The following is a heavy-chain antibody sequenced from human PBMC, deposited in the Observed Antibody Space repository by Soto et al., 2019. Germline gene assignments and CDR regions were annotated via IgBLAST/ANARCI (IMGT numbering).Heavy chain of an antibody. V-gene: IGHV2-70*01. CDR3: ARNPGYSSSWYFDY. D-gene: IGHD6-13*01. CDR2: IDWDDDK. Sequence: SGPTLVNPTQTLTLTCTFSVFSLSTSGMCVSWIRQPPGKALEWLALIDWDDDKYYSTSLKTRLTISKDTSKNQVVLTMTNMDPVDTATYYCARNPGYSSSWYFDYWGQGTLVTVSS. J-gene: IGHJ4*02. CDR1: VFSLSTSGMC.